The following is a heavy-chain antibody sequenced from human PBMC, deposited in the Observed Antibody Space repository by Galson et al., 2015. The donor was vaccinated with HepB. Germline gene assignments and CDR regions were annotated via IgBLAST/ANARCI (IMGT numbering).Heavy chain of an antibody. CDR2: ISANGDIT. D-gene: IGHD3-10*01. Sequence: SLRLSCAASGFTFRNYAMHWVRQPPGKGLDFVSAISANGDITYYADSVKGRFTVSRDNSKNIVYFQMNSLRPEDTGVYHCVKVNYGSGSYDDYWGQGTLLTVSS. CDR3: VKVNYGSGSYDDY. J-gene: IGHJ4*02. CDR1: GFTFRNYA. V-gene: IGHV3-64D*06.